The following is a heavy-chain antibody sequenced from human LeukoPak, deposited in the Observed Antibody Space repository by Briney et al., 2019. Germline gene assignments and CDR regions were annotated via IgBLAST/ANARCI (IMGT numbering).Heavy chain of an antibody. J-gene: IGHJ5*02. Sequence: SETLSLTCTVSGGSISSYYWSWIRQPPGKGLEWIGYIYYSGSTNYNPSLKSRVTISVDTSKNQFSLKLSSVTAADTAVYYCARHVGLPAALNWFDPWGQGTLVTVSS. V-gene: IGHV4-59*08. CDR2: IYYSGST. CDR1: GGSISSYY. CDR3: ARHVGLPAALNWFDP. D-gene: IGHD2-2*01.